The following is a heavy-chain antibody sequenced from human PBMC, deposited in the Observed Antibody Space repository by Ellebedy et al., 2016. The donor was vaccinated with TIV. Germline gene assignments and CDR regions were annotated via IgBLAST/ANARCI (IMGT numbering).Heavy chain of an antibody. CDR3: AKLGRFGESMPPYYYYGMDV. Sequence: ASVKVSCKASGGTFSNYAISWVRQAPGQGLEWMGGILASINSADYAQSFQGRLPITADESTSTAHMELSSLRSEDTAVYYCAKLGRFGESMPPYYYYGMDVWGQGTTVTVSS. CDR2: ILASINSA. CDR1: GGTFSNYA. V-gene: IGHV1-69*13. D-gene: IGHD3-10*01. J-gene: IGHJ6*02.